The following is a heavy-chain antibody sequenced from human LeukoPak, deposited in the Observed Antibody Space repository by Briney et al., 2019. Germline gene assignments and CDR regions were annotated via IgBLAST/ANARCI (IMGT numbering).Heavy chain of an antibody. J-gene: IGHJ4*02. CDR3: ARAGITGTIQDY. CDR1: GGSISSYY. CDR2: IYYSGST. Sequence: SETLSLTCTVSGGSISSYYWSWIRQPPGKGLEWTGFIYYSGSTNYNPSLKSRVTISVDTSKNQFSLKLTSVTAADTAVYYCARAGITGTIQDYWGQGTLVTVSS. D-gene: IGHD1-20*01. V-gene: IGHV4-59*01.